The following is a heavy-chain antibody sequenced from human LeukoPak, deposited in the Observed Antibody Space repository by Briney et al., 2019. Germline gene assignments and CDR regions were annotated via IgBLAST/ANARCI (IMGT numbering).Heavy chain of an antibody. J-gene: IGHJ4*02. Sequence: GESLKISCKGSGYSFTTYWIGWVRQMPGKGLEWMGIIYPGDSDTRYSPSFQGQVTMSADKSISTAYLQWSSLKASDTAMYYCARPEDTAMDSPDYWGQGTLVTVSS. V-gene: IGHV5-51*01. CDR2: IYPGDSDT. CDR3: ARPEDTAMDSPDY. CDR1: GYSFTTYW. D-gene: IGHD5-18*01.